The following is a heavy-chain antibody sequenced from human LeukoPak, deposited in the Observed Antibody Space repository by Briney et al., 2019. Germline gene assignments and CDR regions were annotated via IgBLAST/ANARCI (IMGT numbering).Heavy chain of an antibody. CDR1: GFTFSSYW. J-gene: IGHJ4*02. D-gene: IGHD2/OR15-2a*01. V-gene: IGHV3-7*05. CDR2: IKEDGREK. CDR3: ARGPPCREYCSLEFCVDY. Sequence: GVSLRLSCAASGFTFSSYWMSWVRQAPGKGLEWVANIKEDGREKYYVDSVKGRFTISRDNSKNTLYLQMNSLRAEDTAVYYCARGPPCREYCSLEFCVDYWGQGTLVTVSS.